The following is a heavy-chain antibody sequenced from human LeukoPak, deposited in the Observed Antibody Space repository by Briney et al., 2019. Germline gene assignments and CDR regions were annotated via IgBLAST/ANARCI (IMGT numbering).Heavy chain of an antibody. CDR1: GFNIAEYT. J-gene: IGHJ4*02. V-gene: IGHV3-43*01. CDR3: AKDLPAGNWNYFDY. D-gene: IGHD1-1*01. CDR2: FSYEDDNT. Sequence: PGGSLRLSRTASGFNIAEYTMHWVRQTPGKGLEWVSLFSYEDDNTYYADSVEGRFTISRDSSKNSLYLQMNSLRTEDTALYYCAKDLPAGNWNYFDYWGQGTLVTVSS.